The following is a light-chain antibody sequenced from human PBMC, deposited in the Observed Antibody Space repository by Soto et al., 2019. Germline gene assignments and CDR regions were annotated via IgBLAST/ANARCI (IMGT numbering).Light chain of an antibody. V-gene: IGKV1-9*01. CDR3: QQYHNLWT. Sequence: DIQLTQSPSFLSASVGDRVTITCRASQGISSYLAWYQQKPGKAPKLLIYAASTLQSGVPSRFSGSGSGTEFTLTITSLQSEDFALYYCQQYHNLWTFGQGNKVDIK. CDR2: AAS. J-gene: IGKJ1*01. CDR1: QGISSY.